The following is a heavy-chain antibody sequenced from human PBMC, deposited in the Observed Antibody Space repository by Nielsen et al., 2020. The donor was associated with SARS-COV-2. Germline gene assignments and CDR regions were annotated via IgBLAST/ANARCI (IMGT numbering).Heavy chain of an antibody. J-gene: IGHJ3*01. CDR2: ISYDGSNK. V-gene: IGHV3-30*03. CDR1: GFTFSSYS. Sequence: GESLKISCAASGFTFSSYSMNWVRQAPGKGLEWVAVISYDGSNKYYADSVKGRFTISRHSSENSLYLQMNSLRAEDTAVYYCARGGYCSSSSCYNAFDVWGEGTMVIVSS. CDR3: ARGGYCSSSSCYNAFDV. D-gene: IGHD2-2*03.